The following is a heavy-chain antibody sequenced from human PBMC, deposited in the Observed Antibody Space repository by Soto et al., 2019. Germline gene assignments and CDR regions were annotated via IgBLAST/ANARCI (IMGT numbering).Heavy chain of an antibody. V-gene: IGHV3-11*05. CDR3: ARERLDYAMDL. Sequence: QVQLVESGGGLVKPGGSLRLSCAASGFTFSDYYMSWIRQAPGKGLEWVSYISSSSTYTNYADSVKGRFTISRDNAKNSLYLQMNSLRAEDTAVYYCARERLDYAMDLWGQGTAVTVSS. CDR2: ISSSSTYT. J-gene: IGHJ6*02. D-gene: IGHD3-9*01. CDR1: GFTFSDYY.